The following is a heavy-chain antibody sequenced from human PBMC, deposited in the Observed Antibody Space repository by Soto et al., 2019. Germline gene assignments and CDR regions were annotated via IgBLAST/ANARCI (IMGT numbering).Heavy chain of an antibody. J-gene: IGHJ5*01. Sequence: ASVKVSFKASGGTFGNYGISWLRQAPGQGLEWMGGTIPIFDTPHYAQKFRDRVTITADATSTAYMELTSLTSEDTATYYCARDREDGSGTKYNWFDSWGQGTLVTVSS. V-gene: IGHV1-69*13. CDR2: TIPIFDTP. CDR1: GGTFGNYG. D-gene: IGHD3-10*01. CDR3: ARDREDGSGTKYNWFDS.